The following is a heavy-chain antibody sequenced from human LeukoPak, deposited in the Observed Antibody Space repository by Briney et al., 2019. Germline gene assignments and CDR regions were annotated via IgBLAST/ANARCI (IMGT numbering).Heavy chain of an antibody. CDR3: ASILT. J-gene: IGHJ4*02. CDR1: GGSFSGYY. CDR2: IYYSGST. D-gene: IGHD3-9*01. V-gene: IGHV4-34*01. Sequence: SETLSLTCAVYGGSFSGYYWSWIRQPPGKGLEWIGSIYYSGSTYYNPSLKSRVTISVDTSKNQFSLKLSSVTAADTAVYYCASILTWGQGTLVTVSS.